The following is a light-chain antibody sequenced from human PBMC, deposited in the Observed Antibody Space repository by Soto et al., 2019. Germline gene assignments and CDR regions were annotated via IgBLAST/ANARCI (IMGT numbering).Light chain of an antibody. CDR2: GNN. Sequence: QSVLTQPPSVSGAPGQRVTISCTGSSSNIGAGYDVYWYQQLPGTAPKLLIYGNNNRPSGVPDRFSGSKSGTSASLVITGLQAEDEADYYCQSYDSSLSGWVFGGGTKLTVL. V-gene: IGLV1-40*01. J-gene: IGLJ3*02. CDR1: SSNIGAGYD. CDR3: QSYDSSLSGWV.